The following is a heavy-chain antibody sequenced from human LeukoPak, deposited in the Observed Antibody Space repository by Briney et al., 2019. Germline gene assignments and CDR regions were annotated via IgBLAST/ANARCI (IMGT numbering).Heavy chain of an antibody. V-gene: IGHV4-4*07. Sequence: SETLSLTCTVSGGSISSYYWSWIRQPAGKGLEWIGRIYTSGSTNYNPSLKSRVTMSVDTSKNQFSLKLSSVTAADTAVYYCARGLFRTYYDYVWGSFQEDYWGQGTLVTVSS. J-gene: IGHJ4*02. D-gene: IGHD3-16*01. CDR2: IYTSGST. CDR1: GGSISSYY. CDR3: ARGLFRTYYDYVWGSFQEDY.